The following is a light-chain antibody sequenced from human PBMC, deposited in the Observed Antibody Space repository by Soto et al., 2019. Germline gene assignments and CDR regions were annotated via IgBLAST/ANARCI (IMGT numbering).Light chain of an antibody. Sequence: TVLTQSPGTLSLSPGERATLSCRASQSVSSSYLAWYQQKPGQAPRLLIYGASSRATGIPDRFSGSGSGTDFTLTISRLEPEDFAVYYCQQYGSSRWTFGQGTKV. CDR1: QSVSSSY. CDR2: GAS. CDR3: QQYGSSRWT. V-gene: IGKV3-20*01. J-gene: IGKJ1*01.